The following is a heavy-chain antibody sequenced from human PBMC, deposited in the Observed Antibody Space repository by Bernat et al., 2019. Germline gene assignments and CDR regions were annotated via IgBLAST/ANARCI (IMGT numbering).Heavy chain of an antibody. CDR1: GFTFSSYS. V-gene: IGHV3-21*04. CDR2: ISSSSSYI. CDR3: TRTPVGGYSKDY. Sequence: EVQLVESGGGLVKPGGSLRLSCAASGFTFSSYSMNWVRQAPGKGLEWVSSISSSSSYIYYADSVKGRFTISRDNAKNSLYLQMNSLKTEDTAVYYFTRTPVGGYSKDYWGQGTLVTVSS. J-gene: IGHJ4*02. D-gene: IGHD5-18*01.